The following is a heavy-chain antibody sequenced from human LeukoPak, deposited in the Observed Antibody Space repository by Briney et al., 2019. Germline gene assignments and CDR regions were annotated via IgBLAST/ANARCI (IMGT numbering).Heavy chain of an antibody. D-gene: IGHD3-22*01. Sequence: GGSLRLSCAAFGFTFSDYAMTWVRQAPGKGLEWVSGIGISGDSTYYADSVKGRFTISRDDSEDTLYLQMNRLRVEDTAVYYCATSEVYSSGSLWDWGQGTLVTVSS. CDR2: IGISGDST. CDR3: ATSEVYSSGSLWD. CDR1: GFTFSDYA. J-gene: IGHJ4*02. V-gene: IGHV3-23*01.